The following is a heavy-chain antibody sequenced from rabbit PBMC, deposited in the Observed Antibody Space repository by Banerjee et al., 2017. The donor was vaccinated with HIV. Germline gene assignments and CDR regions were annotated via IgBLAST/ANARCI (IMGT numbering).Heavy chain of an antibody. Sequence: QEQLEESGGGLVKPEGSLTLTCTASGFSFSNKYVMCWVRQAPGKGLELIACIYPSSGSTWYATWVNGRFTITRSTSLNTVDLKMTSLTAADTATYFCARDRGYDDYGDYKIGYYFNLWGPGTLVTVS. CDR3: ARDRGYDDYGDYKIGYYFNL. CDR2: IYPSSGST. J-gene: IGHJ4*01. CDR1: GFSFSNKYV. D-gene: IGHD2-1*01. V-gene: IGHV1S43*01.